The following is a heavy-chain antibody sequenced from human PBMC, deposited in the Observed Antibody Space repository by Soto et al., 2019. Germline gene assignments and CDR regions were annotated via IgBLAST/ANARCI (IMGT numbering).Heavy chain of an antibody. CDR2: INHSGST. D-gene: IGHD3-22*01. V-gene: IGHV4-34*01. CDR3: ARGNYDSSGYYRTFDY. CDR1: GGSFSGYY. Sequence: VQLQQWGAGLLKPSETLSLTCAVYGGSFSGYYWIWICQPPGKGLEWIGEINHSGSTNYNPSLTSRVTISVDTSKNQFSLELSSVTAADTAIYYCARGNYDSSGYYRTFDYWGQGTLVTVSS. J-gene: IGHJ4*02.